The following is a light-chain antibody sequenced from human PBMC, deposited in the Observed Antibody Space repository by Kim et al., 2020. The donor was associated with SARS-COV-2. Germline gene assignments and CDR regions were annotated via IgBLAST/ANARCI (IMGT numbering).Light chain of an antibody. J-gene: IGLJ3*02. CDR2: QDT. CDR3: QAWGSSIWV. V-gene: IGLV3-1*01. Sequence: VSPGHTPPFTCSGNNWGDNFACWYQQRPGHSPILVIFQDTGRPSGFPERFSGSTSGNPATLTIGGPQAMDGAVYYCQAWGSSIWVFGGGTQLTVL. CDR1: NWGDNF.